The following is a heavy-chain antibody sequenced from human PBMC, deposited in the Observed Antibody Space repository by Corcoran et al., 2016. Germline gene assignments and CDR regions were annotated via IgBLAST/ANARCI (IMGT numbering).Heavy chain of an antibody. D-gene: IGHD5-12*01. CDR2: IYNSGST. V-gene: IGHV4-59*01. Sequence: QVQLQESGPGLVKPSETLSLTCTVSGGSISSYYWSWIRQPPGRGLEWIGYIYNSGSTNYNPPLKSRVTISVDTSKKKFSLKLTSVTAADTAMYYCARVRGTSANWFDPWGQGTLVTVSS. CDR1: GGSISSYY. J-gene: IGHJ5*02. CDR3: ARVRGTSANWFDP.